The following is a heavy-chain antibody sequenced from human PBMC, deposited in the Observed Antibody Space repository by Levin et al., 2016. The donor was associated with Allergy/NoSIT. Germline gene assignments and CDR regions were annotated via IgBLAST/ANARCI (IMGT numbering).Heavy chain of an antibody. CDR2: IFSNDEK. V-gene: IGHV2-26*01. J-gene: IGHJ4*02. CDR3: ARIQEMATGSGWYVRYFDY. Sequence: WIRQPPGKALEWLAHIFSNDEKSYSTSLKSRLTISKDTSKSQVVLTMTNMDPVDTATYYCARIQEMATGSGWYVRYFDYWGQGTLVTVSS. D-gene: IGHD6-19*01.